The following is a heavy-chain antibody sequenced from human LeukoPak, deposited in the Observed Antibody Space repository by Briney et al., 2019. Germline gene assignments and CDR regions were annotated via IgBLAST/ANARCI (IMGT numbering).Heavy chain of an antibody. CDR1: GFTFSSYS. Sequence: GGSLRLSCAASGFTFSSYSMNWVRQAPGKGLEWVSSISSSSSYIYYADSVKGRFTISRDNAKNSLYLQMNSLRAEDTAVYYCAREPYYDFWSGYGAPYYYYYMDVWGKGTTVTVSS. D-gene: IGHD3-3*01. CDR3: AREPYYDFWSGYGAPYYYYYMDV. J-gene: IGHJ6*03. CDR2: ISSSSSYI. V-gene: IGHV3-21*01.